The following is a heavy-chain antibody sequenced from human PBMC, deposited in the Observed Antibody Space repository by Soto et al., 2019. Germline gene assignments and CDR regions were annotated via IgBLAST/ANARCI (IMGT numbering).Heavy chain of an antibody. CDR3: VRRGRAACTDWRFDP. V-gene: IGHV4-39*01. CDR1: GGSISSSSFH. J-gene: IGHJ5*02. Sequence: QLQLQESGPGLVKPSETLSLTCTVSGGSISSSSFHWGWIRQPPGKGLEWIGSIYYSGSTYYSPSLKSRVNISVDTYKNHFSLKLSSVHAADTAVYYCVRRGRAACTDWRFDPWGQGTLVTVSS. CDR2: IYYSGST. D-gene: IGHD6-13*01.